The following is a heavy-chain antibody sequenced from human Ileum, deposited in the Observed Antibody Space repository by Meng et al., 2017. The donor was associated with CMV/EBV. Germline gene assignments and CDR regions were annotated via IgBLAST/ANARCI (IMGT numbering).Heavy chain of an antibody. CDR1: GACITSNPW. CDR3: ARSPGFWSLDP. Sequence: LTCAASGACITSNPWWSCVRQTPGRGLEWIGDLSHDATTRYNPSLQSRVTISGDETENQFSLELTSVTAADTGVYFCARSPGFWSLDPWGQGTLVTVSS. V-gene: IGHV4-4*01. D-gene: IGHD2-15*01. CDR2: LSHDATT. J-gene: IGHJ5*02.